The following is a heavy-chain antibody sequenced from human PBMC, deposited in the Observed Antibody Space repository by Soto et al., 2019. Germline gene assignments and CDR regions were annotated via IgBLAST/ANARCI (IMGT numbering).Heavy chain of an antibody. CDR1: GGSFSGYY. J-gene: IGHJ4*02. V-gene: IGHV4-34*01. Sequence: PSETLSLTCAVYGGSFSGYYWTWIRQPPGKGLEWIGEINHRGRTKYNPSLKSRVTISVDTSKNQFSLNLSSVTAADTAVYYCARGQDVWSGYPFDYWGPGNLVTVSS. CDR3: ARGQDVWSGYPFDY. D-gene: IGHD3-3*01. CDR2: INHRGRT.